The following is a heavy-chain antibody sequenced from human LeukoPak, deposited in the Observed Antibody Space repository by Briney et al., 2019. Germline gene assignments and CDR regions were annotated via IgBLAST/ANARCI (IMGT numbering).Heavy chain of an antibody. CDR3: ARVDGSSSCPDY. CDR1: GFTFSSYW. J-gene: IGHJ4*02. V-gene: IGHV3-7*01. Sequence: GGTLRLSCAASGFTFSSYWMSWVRQAPGKGLEWLANIKQDGSETDYVDSVKGRFTISRDNAKNLLYLEMNSLRAEDTALYYCARVDGSSSCPDYWGQGTLVTVSS. CDR2: IKQDGSET. D-gene: IGHD6-13*01.